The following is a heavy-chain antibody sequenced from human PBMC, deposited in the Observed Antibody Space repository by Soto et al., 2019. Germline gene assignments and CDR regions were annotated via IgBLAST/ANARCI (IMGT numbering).Heavy chain of an antibody. J-gene: IGHJ4*02. D-gene: IGHD1-26*01. CDR2: ISGSAGST. Sequence: EVQLLESGGGLVQPGGSLRLSCAASGFTFSTYTMGWVRQAPGKGLEWVSTISGSAGSTSNADSVKGRFSISRDNSNKTQILRMSSLRAGVTAGYCCGKRGNSGTLSRPYFDCWGEGTLVIVSS. V-gene: IGHV3-23*01. CDR1: GFTFSTYT. CDR3: GKRGNSGTLSRPYFDC.